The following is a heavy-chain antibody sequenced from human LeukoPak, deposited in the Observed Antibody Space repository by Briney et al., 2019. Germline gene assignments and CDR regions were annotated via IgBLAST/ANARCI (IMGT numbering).Heavy chain of an antibody. CDR2: TYSRSKLYN. Sequence: SQTLSLTCAMSGDSVSSNSAAWNWIRQSPSRGLEWLGRTYSRSKLYNDYAVSVKSRITINPDTSKNQFSLQLNSVTPEDTAVYYCARGTSSGWYYSFDYWGQGTLVTVSS. CDR1: GDSVSSNSAA. D-gene: IGHD6-19*01. J-gene: IGHJ4*02. V-gene: IGHV6-1*01. CDR3: ARGTSSGWYYSFDY.